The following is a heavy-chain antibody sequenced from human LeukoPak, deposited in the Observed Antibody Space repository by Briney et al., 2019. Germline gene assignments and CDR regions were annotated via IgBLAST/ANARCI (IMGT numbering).Heavy chain of an antibody. Sequence: SVKVSCKASGGTFSSYAISWVRLAPGQGIEWMGGMIPIFGTANYAQKFQGRITITADKSTSTAYMELSSLRSEDTAVYYCARPTYCSGGSCYSAPYNYWGQGTLVTVSS. CDR3: ARPTYCSGGSCYSAPYNY. D-gene: IGHD2-15*01. V-gene: IGHV1-69*06. CDR1: GGTFSSYA. CDR2: MIPIFGTA. J-gene: IGHJ4*02.